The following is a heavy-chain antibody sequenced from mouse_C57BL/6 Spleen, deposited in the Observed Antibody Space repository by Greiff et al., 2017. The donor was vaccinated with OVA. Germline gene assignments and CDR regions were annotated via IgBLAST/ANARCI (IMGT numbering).Heavy chain of an antibody. CDR1: GFTFSSYA. D-gene: IGHD1-1*01. V-gene: IGHV5-4*01. CDR3: AREGTVASSGYFDV. CDR2: ISDGGSYT. J-gene: IGHJ1*03. Sequence: EVQRVESGGGLVKPGGSLKLSCAASGFTFSSYAMSWVRQTPEKRLEWVATISDGGSYTYYPDNVKGRFTISRDTAKNNLYLQMSHLKSEDTAMYYCAREGTVASSGYFDVWGTGTTVTVSS.